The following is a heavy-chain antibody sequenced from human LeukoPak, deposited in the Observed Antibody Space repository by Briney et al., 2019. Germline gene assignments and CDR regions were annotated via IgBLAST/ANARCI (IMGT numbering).Heavy chain of an antibody. Sequence: ASVKVSCKAPGYTFTSYGISWVRQAPGQGLEWMGWISAYSGGTNYAQKFQGRVTMTRDTSISTAYMELSRLRSDDTAVYYCARRFGDSSGYYIDYWGQGTLVTVSS. J-gene: IGHJ4*02. D-gene: IGHD3-22*01. CDR1: GYTFTSYG. CDR2: ISAYSGGT. CDR3: ARRFGDSSGYYIDY. V-gene: IGHV1-2*02.